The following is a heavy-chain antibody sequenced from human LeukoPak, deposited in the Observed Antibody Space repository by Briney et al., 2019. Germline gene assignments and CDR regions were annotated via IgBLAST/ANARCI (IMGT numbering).Heavy chain of an antibody. CDR3: ARARKTYYYGSGSYSPSPRFDY. J-gene: IGHJ4*02. CDR1: GGSVSSGGSY. V-gene: IGHV4-61*08. D-gene: IGHD3-10*01. CDR2: INHSGST. Sequence: SETLSLTCTASGGSVSSGGSYWTWIRQPPGKGLEWIGEINHSGSTNYNPSLKSRVTISVDTSKNQFSLKLSSVTAADTAVYYCARARKTYYYGSGSYSPSPRFDYWGQGTLVTVSS.